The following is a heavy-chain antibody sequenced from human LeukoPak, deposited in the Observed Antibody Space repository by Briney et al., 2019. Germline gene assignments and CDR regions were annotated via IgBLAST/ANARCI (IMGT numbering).Heavy chain of an antibody. D-gene: IGHD6-19*01. CDR1: GFTFSSYA. J-gene: IGHJ4*02. CDR3: AKDVYSSGWFYFDY. V-gene: IGHV3-21*01. Sequence: GGSLRLSCAASGFTFSSYAMNWVRQAPGKGLEWVSSISSSSSYIYYADSVKGRFTISRDNAKNSLYLQMNSLRDEDTAVYYCAKDVYSSGWFYFDYWGQGTLVTVSS. CDR2: ISSSSSYI.